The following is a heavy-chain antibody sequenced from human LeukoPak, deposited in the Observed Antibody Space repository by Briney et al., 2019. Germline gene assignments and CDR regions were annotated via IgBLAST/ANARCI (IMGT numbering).Heavy chain of an antibody. CDR2: IYYSGST. V-gene: IGHV4-39*07. D-gene: IGHD1-26*01. Sequence: SETLSLTCIVSGGSISSSGYYWGWVRQPPGKGLEWIGSIYYSGSTNYNPSLKSRVTISVDMSKNQFSLKLSSVTAADTAVYYCASMRRIVGATTVRRARYYMDVWGKGTTVTVSS. CDR1: GGSISSSGYY. J-gene: IGHJ6*03. CDR3: ASMRRIVGATTVRRARYYMDV.